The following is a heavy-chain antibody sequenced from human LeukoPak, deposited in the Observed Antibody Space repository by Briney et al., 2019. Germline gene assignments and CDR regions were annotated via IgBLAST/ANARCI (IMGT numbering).Heavy chain of an antibody. CDR1: GFTFSSYS. CDR2: ISSSSSYI. D-gene: IGHD2-2*01. CDR3: ARDGVYCSSTSCYGAFDY. V-gene: IGHV3-21*01. Sequence: GGSLRLSCAASGFTFSSYSMNWVRQAPGKGLEWVSSISSSSSYIYYADSVKGRFTISRDNAKNSLYLQMNSLRAEDTAVYYCARDGVYCSSTSCYGAFDYWGQGTLVTVSS. J-gene: IGHJ4*02.